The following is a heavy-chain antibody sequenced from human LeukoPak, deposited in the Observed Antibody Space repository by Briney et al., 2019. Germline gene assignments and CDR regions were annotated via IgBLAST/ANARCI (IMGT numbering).Heavy chain of an antibody. Sequence: SGTLSLTCTVSGAFVSSGSYHWSWIRQPPGRGLEWIGYIYYDGSTKYNPSLKSRVTISRDTSKNQFSLKVSSVTAADTALYYCARERGEYCDNTSCSNYYLDYWGQGTLVTVSS. CDR3: ARERGEYCDNTSCSNYYLDY. CDR1: GAFVSSGSYH. D-gene: IGHD2-2*01. CDR2: IYYDGST. J-gene: IGHJ4*02. V-gene: IGHV4-61*01.